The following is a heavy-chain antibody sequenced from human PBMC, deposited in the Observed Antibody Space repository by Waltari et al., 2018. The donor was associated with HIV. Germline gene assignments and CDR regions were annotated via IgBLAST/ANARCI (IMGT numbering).Heavy chain of an antibody. CDR1: GFTFDDYA. J-gene: IGHJ4*02. Sequence: EVQLVESGGGLVQPGRSLRLSCAASGFTFDDYAMHWVRQAPGKGLEWVSGISWNSGSIGYADSVKGRFTISRDNAKNSLYLQMNSLRAEDTALYYCAKEGGPGGYFDYWGQGTLVTVSS. CDR3: AKEGGPGGYFDY. CDR2: ISWNSGSI. D-gene: IGHD2-15*01. V-gene: IGHV3-9*01.